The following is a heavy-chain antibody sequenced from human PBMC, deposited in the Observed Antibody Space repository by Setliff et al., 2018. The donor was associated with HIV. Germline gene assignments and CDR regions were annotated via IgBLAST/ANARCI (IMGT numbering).Heavy chain of an antibody. CDR1: GGSFSGYY. Sequence: PSETLSLTCAVYGGSFSGYYWSWIRQPPGKGLEWIGEINHSGSTNYNPSLKSRVTISVDTSKNQFSLKLSSVTAANTAVYYCARALLWLHAFDIWGQGTMVTVSS. J-gene: IGHJ3*02. V-gene: IGHV4-34*01. D-gene: IGHD2-21*01. CDR3: ARALLWLHAFDI. CDR2: INHSGST.